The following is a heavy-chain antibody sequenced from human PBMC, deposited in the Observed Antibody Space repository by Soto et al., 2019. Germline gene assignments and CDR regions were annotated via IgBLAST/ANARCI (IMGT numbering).Heavy chain of an antibody. V-gene: IGHV1-69*13. J-gene: IGHJ6*02. CDR3: ARSGRGYSYGNGDYYYGMDV. Sequence: SVKVSCKASGGTFSGYAISWVRQAPGQGLEWMGGIIPIFGTANYAQKFQGRVTITADESTSTAYMELSSLRSEDTAVYYCARSGRGYSYGNGDYYYGMDVWGQGTTVTVSS. CDR1: GGTFSGYA. CDR2: IIPIFGTA. D-gene: IGHD5-18*01.